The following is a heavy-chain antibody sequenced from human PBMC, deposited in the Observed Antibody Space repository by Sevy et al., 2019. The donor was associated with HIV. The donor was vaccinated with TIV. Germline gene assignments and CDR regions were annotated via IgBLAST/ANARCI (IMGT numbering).Heavy chain of an antibody. J-gene: IGHJ4*02. Sequence: GGSLRLSCAASGFTFTSYAMSWVRQAPGKGLEWVSSISGSHGTPYYADSVKGRFTISRDNSKNTLYLQMSSLRAEDTAVYYCAKSEWGNIGFCTRRSCYPFDYWGQGTLVTVSS. CDR1: GFTFTSYA. V-gene: IGHV3-23*01. CDR2: ISGSHGTP. CDR3: AKSEWGNIGFCTRRSCYPFDY. D-gene: IGHD2-2*01.